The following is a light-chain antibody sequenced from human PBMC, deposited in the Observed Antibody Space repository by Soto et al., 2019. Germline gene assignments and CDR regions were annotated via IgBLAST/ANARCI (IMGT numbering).Light chain of an antibody. Sequence: DIVMTQSPLSLPVTPGEPASISCRSSQSLLHSNGYNYLDWYLQKPGQSPQLLIYLGSNRASGVPARLSGSGSGTDFTLKISRVEAEDVGVYYCMQALQTPSYTFGQGPKLEIK. CDR1: QSLLHSNGYNY. CDR3: MQALQTPSYT. J-gene: IGKJ2*01. V-gene: IGKV2-28*01. CDR2: LGS.